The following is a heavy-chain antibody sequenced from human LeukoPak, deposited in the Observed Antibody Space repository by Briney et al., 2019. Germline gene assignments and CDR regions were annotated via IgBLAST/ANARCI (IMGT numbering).Heavy chain of an antibody. J-gene: IGHJ4*02. V-gene: IGHV4-39*07. CDR3: ARDRGTWNDDGFDY. D-gene: IGHD1-1*01. Sequence: SETLSLTCSVSGASISSGSNYWGWIRQPPGKTLEWIGSIYSSGSTYYNPSLKSRVIIIIDTPKNQFSLKLSSVTAADTAVYYCARDRGTWNDDGFDYWGQGTLVTVSS. CDR1: GASISSGSNY. CDR2: IYSSGST.